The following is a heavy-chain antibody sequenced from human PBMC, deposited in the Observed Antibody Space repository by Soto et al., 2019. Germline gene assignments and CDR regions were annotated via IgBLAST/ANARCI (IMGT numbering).Heavy chain of an antibody. CDR2: IYYSGST. CDR3: ARYCSGGSCYEGRSSLFDY. CDR1: CGSISSGDYY. Sequence: SETLSLTCTVSCGSISSGDYYWSWIRQPPGKGLEWIGYIYYSGSTYYNPSLKSRVTISVDTSKNQFSLKLSSVTAADTAVYYCARYCSGGSCYEGRSSLFDYWGQGTLVTVSS. D-gene: IGHD2-15*01. J-gene: IGHJ4*02. V-gene: IGHV4-30-4*01.